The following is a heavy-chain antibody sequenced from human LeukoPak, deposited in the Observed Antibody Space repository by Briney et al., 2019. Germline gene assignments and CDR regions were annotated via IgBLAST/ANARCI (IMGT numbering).Heavy chain of an antibody. CDR1: GYTFTSYG. Sequence: APVKVSCKASGYTFTSYGISWVRQAPGQGLEWMGWISAYNGNTNYAQKLQGRVTMTTDTSTSTAYMELRSLRSDDTAVYYCARAGRRDGYNYEDYWGQGTLVTVSS. J-gene: IGHJ4*02. CDR2: ISAYNGNT. D-gene: IGHD5-24*01. V-gene: IGHV1-18*01. CDR3: ARAGRRDGYNYEDY.